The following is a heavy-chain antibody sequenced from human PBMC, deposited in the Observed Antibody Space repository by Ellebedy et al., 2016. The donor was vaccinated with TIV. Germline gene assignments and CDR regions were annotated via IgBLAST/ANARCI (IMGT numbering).Heavy chain of an antibody. Sequence: GESLKISCAASGFTFSSAWMSWVRQAPGKGLEWVGLIKSTTDGGTIDYAAPVKGRFTISRDDSKNTLYLQMNSLKTEDTAVYYCTTDRAGFGELSNLWGQGTLVTVSS. J-gene: IGHJ5*02. CDR1: GFTFSSAW. CDR2: IKSTTDGGTI. V-gene: IGHV3-15*01. D-gene: IGHD3-10*01. CDR3: TTDRAGFGELSNL.